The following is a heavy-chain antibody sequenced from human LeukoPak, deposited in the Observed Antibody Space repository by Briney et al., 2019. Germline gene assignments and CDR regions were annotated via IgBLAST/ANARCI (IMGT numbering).Heavy chain of an antibody. CDR2: IIPIFGTA. V-gene: IGHV1-69*05. CDR1: GGTFSSYA. J-gene: IGHJ4*02. D-gene: IGHD1-26*01. CDR3: ARVSGSYSYYFDY. Sequence: ASVKVSCKASGGTFSSYAISWVRQAPGQGLEWMGGIIPIFGTANCAQKFQGRVTITTDESTSTAYMELSSLRSEDTAVYYCARVSGSYSYYFDYWGQGTLVTVSS.